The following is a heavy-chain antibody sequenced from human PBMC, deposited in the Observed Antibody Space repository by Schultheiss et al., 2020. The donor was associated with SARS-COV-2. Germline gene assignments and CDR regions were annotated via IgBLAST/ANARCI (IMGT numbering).Heavy chain of an antibody. D-gene: IGHD4-17*01. Sequence: ASVKVSCKTSGYTFTGYYMHWVRQAPGQGLEWMGWINPNSGGTNYAQKFQGRVTITADESTSTAYMELSSLRSEDTAVYYCAREMTTVTTGWFDPWGQGTLVTVSS. J-gene: IGHJ5*02. CDR1: GYTFTGYY. CDR3: AREMTTVTTGWFDP. CDR2: INPNSGGT. V-gene: IGHV1-2*02.